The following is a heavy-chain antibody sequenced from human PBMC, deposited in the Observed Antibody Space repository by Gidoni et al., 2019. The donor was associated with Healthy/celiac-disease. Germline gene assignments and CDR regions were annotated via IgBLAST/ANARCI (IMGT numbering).Heavy chain of an antibody. CDR1: GFTFSNAW. V-gene: IGHV3-15*01. CDR3: TTDFEWELLRSDY. CDR2: IKSKTDGGTT. Sequence: EVQLVESGGGLVKPGGSLRLSCAASGFTFSNAWMSWVRQAPGKGLEWVGRIKSKTDGGTTDYAAPVKGRFTISRDDSKNTLYLQMNSLKTEDTAVYYCTTDFEWELLRSDYWGQGTLVTVSS. D-gene: IGHD1-26*01. J-gene: IGHJ4*02.